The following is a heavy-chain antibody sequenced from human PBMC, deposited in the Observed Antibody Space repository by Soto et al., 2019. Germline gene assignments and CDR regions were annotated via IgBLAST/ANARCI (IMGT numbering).Heavy chain of an antibody. V-gene: IGHV3-15*07. CDR3: TTDSGY. CDR1: GFTFSIAW. Sequence: EVQLVESGGGLVKPGGSLRLSCAASGFTFSIAWMNWVRQAPGKGLEWVGRIKRKSDGATTEYAAPLKGRFSISRDDSKSTLYLQTTSLKTEDTAVYYCTTDSGYWGQGTLVTVSS. CDR2: IKRKSDGATT. J-gene: IGHJ4*02. D-gene: IGHD7-27*01.